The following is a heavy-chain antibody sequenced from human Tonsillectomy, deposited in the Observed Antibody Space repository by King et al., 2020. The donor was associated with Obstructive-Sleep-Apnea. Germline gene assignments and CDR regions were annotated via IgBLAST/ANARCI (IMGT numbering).Heavy chain of an antibody. CDR1: GITVSNQN. V-gene: IGHV3-53*04. J-gene: IGHJ3*02. CDR2: IYRSGAT. D-gene: IGHD3-10*01. Sequence: VQLVESGGGLVQPGGSLRLSCVASGITVSNQNMNWVRQVPGKGLEWVSVIYRSGATQYTDSVKGRFTISRNNAENTLYLQMNSLRAEDSAVYYCARDRGLSYDAADIWGQGTMVTVSS. CDR3: ARDRGLSYDAADI.